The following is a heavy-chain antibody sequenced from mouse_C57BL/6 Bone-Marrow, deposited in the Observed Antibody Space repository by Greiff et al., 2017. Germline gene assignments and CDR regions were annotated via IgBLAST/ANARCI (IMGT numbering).Heavy chain of an antibody. CDR3: ARGYYSNPFAY. Sequence: QVQLQQPGAELVRPGTSVKLSCKASGYTFTSYWMHWVKQRPGQGLEWIGVIDPSDSYTNYNQKFKGKDTLTVDTSSSTAYMQRSSLTSEDSAVYYCARGYYSNPFAYWGQGTLGTVSA. D-gene: IGHD2-5*01. CDR2: IDPSDSYT. V-gene: IGHV1-59*01. CDR1: GYTFTSYW. J-gene: IGHJ3*01.